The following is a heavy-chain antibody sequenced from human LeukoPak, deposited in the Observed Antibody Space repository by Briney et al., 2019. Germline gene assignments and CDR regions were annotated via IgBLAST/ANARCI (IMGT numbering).Heavy chain of an antibody. D-gene: IGHD3-3*01. J-gene: IGHJ4*02. Sequence: SVKVSCKASGDTFSSYAISWVRQAPGQGLEWMGGIIPMFGTANYAQKFQGRVTVTAEKSTNTAYMELSSLRSEDTAVYYCARERYYDFWSGPYYFDYWGQGTLVTVSS. CDR2: IIPMFGTA. CDR3: ARERYYDFWSGPYYFDY. V-gene: IGHV1-69*06. CDR1: GDTFSSYA.